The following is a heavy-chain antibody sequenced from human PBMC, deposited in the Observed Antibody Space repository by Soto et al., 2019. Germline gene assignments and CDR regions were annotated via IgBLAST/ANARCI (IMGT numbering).Heavy chain of an antibody. D-gene: IGHD4-17*01. V-gene: IGHV3-21*01. CDR2: ISSSSSYI. J-gene: IGHJ6*02. Sequence: PGGSLRLSCAASGFTFSSYSMNWVRQAPGKGLEWVSSISSSSSYIYYADSVKGRFTISRDNAKNSLYLQMNSLRAEDTAVYYCARDSYWTVTLNYYYYGMDVWGQGTTVTVSS. CDR3: ARDSYWTVTLNYYYYGMDV. CDR1: GFTFSSYS.